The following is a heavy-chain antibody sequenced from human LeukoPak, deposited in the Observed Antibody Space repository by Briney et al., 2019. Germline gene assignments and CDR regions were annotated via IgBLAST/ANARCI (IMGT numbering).Heavy chain of an antibody. J-gene: IGHJ4*02. CDR1: GGSIRSVSNS. D-gene: IGHD3-10*01. CDR2: FYQSGST. Sequence: SETVSLTCTVSGGSIRSVSNSWGWIRQPPGKGLEWIGSFYQSGSTYYNPPLKSRVTISVDTSKNQISLKLTSVTVADTAVYYCGSVDRGWFGVGEYWGQGTLVTVSS. CDR3: GSVDRGWFGVGEY. V-gene: IGHV4-39*01.